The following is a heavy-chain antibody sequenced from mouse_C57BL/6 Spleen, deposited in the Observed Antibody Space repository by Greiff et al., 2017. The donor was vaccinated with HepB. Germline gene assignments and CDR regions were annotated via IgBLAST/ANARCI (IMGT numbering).Heavy chain of an antibody. CDR2: IYPGDGDT. CDR3: ARGDLTTVGLRAMDY. CDR1: GYAFSSYW. Sequence: VQLQQSGAELVKPGASVKISCKASGYAFSSYWMNWVKQRPGKGLEWIGQIYPGDGDTNYNGKFKGKATLTADKSSSTAYMQLSSLTSEDSAVYFCARGDLTTVGLRAMDYWGQGTSVTVSS. V-gene: IGHV1-80*01. J-gene: IGHJ4*01. D-gene: IGHD1-1*01.